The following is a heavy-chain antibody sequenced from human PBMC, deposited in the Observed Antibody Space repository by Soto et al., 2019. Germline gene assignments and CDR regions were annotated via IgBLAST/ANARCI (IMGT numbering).Heavy chain of an antibody. CDR1: GFTFSSES. Sequence: EVPLVESGGGLVQPGGSLRLSCAASGFTFSSESMNWVRQAPGKGLAWVSYISSSSSTIYYADSVKGRFTISRDNAKNSLYLRMSSLTDEDTAVYYCTRDHLNYWGQGTLVTVSS. CDR3: TRDHLNY. V-gene: IGHV3-48*02. J-gene: IGHJ4*02. CDR2: ISSSSSTI.